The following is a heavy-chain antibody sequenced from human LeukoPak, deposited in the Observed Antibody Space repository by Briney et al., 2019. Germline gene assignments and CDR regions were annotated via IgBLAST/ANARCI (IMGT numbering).Heavy chain of an antibody. V-gene: IGHV3-7*05. CDR1: GFTFSNYW. Sequence: PGGSLGLSCAASGFTFSNYWMIWVRQAPGKGLEWVANIQQDGGQKRYADSVRGRFTVSRDNAQTSLYLHMNSLRAEDTAVYYCARASNPWLQLSWGQGTLVTVPS. CDR3: ARASNPWLQLS. D-gene: IGHD5-24*01. CDR2: IQQDGGQK. J-gene: IGHJ4*02.